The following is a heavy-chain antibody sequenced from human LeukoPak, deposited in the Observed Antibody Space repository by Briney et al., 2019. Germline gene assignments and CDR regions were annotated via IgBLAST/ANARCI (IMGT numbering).Heavy chain of an antibody. V-gene: IGHV1-69*05. Sequence: GASVKVSCKASGGTFSSYAISWVRQAPGQGLEWMGRIIPIFGTANYAQKFQGRVTITTDESTSTAYRELSSLRSEDTAVYYCASYIVPPSEWSDRDWFDPWGQGSLVTVSS. CDR2: IIPIFGTA. CDR3: ASYIVPPSEWSDRDWFDP. D-gene: IGHD3-3*01. J-gene: IGHJ5*02. CDR1: GGTFSSYA.